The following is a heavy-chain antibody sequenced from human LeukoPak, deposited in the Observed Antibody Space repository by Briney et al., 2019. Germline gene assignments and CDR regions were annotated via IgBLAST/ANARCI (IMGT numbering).Heavy chain of an antibody. CDR1: GGTFSSYA. CDR3: ARDWSPDTAMGLPGAFDI. J-gene: IGHJ3*02. D-gene: IGHD5-18*01. Sequence: GASVKVSCKASGGTFSSYAISWVRQAPGQGLEWMGGIIPIFGTANYAQKSQGRVTITTDESTSTAYMELSSLRSEDTAVYYCARDWSPDTAMGLPGAFDIWGQGTMVTVSS. CDR2: IIPIFGTA. V-gene: IGHV1-69*05.